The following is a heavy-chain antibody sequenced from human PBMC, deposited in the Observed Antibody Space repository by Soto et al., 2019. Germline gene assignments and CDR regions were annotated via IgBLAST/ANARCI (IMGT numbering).Heavy chain of an antibody. CDR2: IYYSGST. D-gene: IGHD2-2*01. Sequence: QVQLQESGPGLVKPSQTLSLTCTVSGGSISSGGYYWSWIRQHPGKGLEWIGYIYYSGSTYYNPSLKSRVTISVDTSKNQFSLKLSSVTAADTAVYYCARGLALLGYCSSTSCTSNWYYYGMDVWGQGTTVTVSS. J-gene: IGHJ6*02. CDR3: ARGLALLGYCSSTSCTSNWYYYGMDV. CDR1: GGSISSGGYY. V-gene: IGHV4-31*03.